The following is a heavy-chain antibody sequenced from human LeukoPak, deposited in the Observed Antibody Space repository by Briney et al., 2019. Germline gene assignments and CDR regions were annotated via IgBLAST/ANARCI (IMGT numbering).Heavy chain of an antibody. CDR2: IIPIFGTA. Sequence: SVKVSCKASGGTFSSYAISWVRQAPGRGLEWMGGIIPIFGTANYAQKFQGRVTITADESTSTAYMELSSLRSEDTAVYYCARDLVPGTGTTPYYYYGMDVWGQGTTVTVSS. D-gene: IGHD1-7*01. V-gene: IGHV1-69*13. CDR1: GGTFSSYA. J-gene: IGHJ6*02. CDR3: ARDLVPGTGTTPYYYYGMDV.